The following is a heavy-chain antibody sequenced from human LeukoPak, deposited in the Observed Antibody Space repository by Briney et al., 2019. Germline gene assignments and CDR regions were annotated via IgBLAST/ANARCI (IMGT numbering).Heavy chain of an antibody. CDR2: IWHDGRNK. J-gene: IGHJ4*02. CDR3: AGIMNDFWSGYYPLALNY. V-gene: IGHV3-33*08. CDR1: GFTFSNYV. D-gene: IGHD3-3*01. Sequence: GRSLRLSCAASGFTFSNYVMNWVRQAPGKGLEWVEVIWHDGRNKYYVDSVKGRFTISRDNSKNTLYLQMNSLRAEDTAVYYCAGIMNDFWSGYYPLALNYWGQGTPVTVSS.